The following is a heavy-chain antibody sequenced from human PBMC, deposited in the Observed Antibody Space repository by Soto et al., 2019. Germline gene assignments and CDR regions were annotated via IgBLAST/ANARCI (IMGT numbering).Heavy chain of an antibody. V-gene: IGHV6-1*01. CDR2: TYYRSKWYN. D-gene: IGHD6-13*01. CDR3: AREGLAAAGIWSFDP. J-gene: IGHJ5*02. CDR1: GDSVSSNSAA. Sequence: SQPLSLTCAISGDSVSSNSAAWNWIRQSPSRGLEWLGRTYYRSKWYNDYAVSVKGRITINPDTSKNQFSLQLNSVTPEDTAVYYCAREGLAAAGIWSFDPWGQGTLVTVSS.